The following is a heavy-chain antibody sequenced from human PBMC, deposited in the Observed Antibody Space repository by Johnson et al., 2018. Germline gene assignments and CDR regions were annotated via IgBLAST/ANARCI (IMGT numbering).Heavy chain of an antibody. Sequence: VQLVQSGGGVVQPGRSLRLSCAASGFTFSSYGMHWVRQAPGKGLEWVAVISYDGSNKYYADSVKGRFTISRDNSKNTLYLQMNSLRAEDTAVYYCARDRGELRGVRAFDIWGQGTMVTVSS. CDR3: ARDRGELRGVRAFDI. J-gene: IGHJ3*02. D-gene: IGHD1-26*01. V-gene: IGHV3-30*03. CDR1: GFTFSSYG. CDR2: ISYDGSNK.